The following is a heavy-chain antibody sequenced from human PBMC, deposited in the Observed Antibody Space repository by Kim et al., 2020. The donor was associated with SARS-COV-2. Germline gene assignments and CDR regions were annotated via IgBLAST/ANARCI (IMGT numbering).Heavy chain of an antibody. D-gene: IGHD2-15*01. CDR2: IIPILGIA. Sequence: SVKVSCKASGGTFSSYAISWVRQAPGQGLEWMGRIIPILGIANYAQKFQGRVTITADKSTSTAYMELSSLRSEDTAVYYCARHSVVAAIVLLNYGMDVWGQGTTVTVSS. CDR1: GGTFSSYA. CDR3: ARHSVVAAIVLLNYGMDV. V-gene: IGHV1-69*04. J-gene: IGHJ6*02.